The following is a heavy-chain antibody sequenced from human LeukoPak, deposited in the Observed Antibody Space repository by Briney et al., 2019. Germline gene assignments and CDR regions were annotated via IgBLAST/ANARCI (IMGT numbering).Heavy chain of an antibody. CDR2: ISYDGSNK. J-gene: IGHJ6*02. CDR3: AILRVSSSWSVNYYYYGMDV. V-gene: IGHV3-30*04. CDR1: GFTFSSYA. Sequence: EPGGSLRLSCAASGFTFSSYAMHWVRQAPGKGLEWVAVISYDGSNKYYADSVKGRFTISRDNSKNTLYLQMNSLRAEDTAVYYCAILRVSSSWSVNYYYYGMDVWGQGTTVTVSS. D-gene: IGHD6-13*01.